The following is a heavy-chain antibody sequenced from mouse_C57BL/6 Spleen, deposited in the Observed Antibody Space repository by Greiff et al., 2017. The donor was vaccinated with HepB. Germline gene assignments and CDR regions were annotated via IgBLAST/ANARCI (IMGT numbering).Heavy chain of an antibody. J-gene: IGHJ2*01. CDR1: GYAFSSSW. CDR2: IYPGDGDT. CDR3: ARRGGVLLDY. V-gene: IGHV1-82*01. D-gene: IGHD1-1*01. Sequence: VQRVESGPELVKPGASVKISCKASGYAFSSSWMNWVKQRPGKGLERIGRIYPGDGDTNYNGKFKGKATLTADKSSSTAYMQLSSLTSEDSAVSFWARRGGVLLDYWGQGTTLTVSS.